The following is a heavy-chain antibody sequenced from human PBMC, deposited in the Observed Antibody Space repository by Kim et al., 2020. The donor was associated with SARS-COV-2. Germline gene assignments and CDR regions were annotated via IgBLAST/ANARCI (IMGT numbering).Heavy chain of an antibody. J-gene: IGHJ5*02. V-gene: IGHV1-24*01. CDR3: ATFRPFGVVTRGWFDP. CDR2: FDPEDGET. Sequence: ASVKVSCKVSGYTLTELSMHWVRQAPGKGLEWMGGFDPEDGETIYAQKFQGRVTMTEDTSTDTAYMELSSLRSEDTAVYYCATFRPFGVVTRGWFDPWGQGTLVTVSS. D-gene: IGHD3-3*01. CDR1: GYTLTELS.